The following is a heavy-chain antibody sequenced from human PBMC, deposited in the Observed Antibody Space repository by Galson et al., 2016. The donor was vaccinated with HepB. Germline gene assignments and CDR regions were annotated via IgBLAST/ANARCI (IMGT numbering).Heavy chain of an antibody. Sequence: SLRLSCASSGDTLRDYGVTGSPQAPGRGREGLAFIRNRLYSWTTESSPSLKDRFTISRDDSVNIAYLQMNSLRIEDTAIYYCGAAYISHNWKDREVWGQGTLVTVSS. J-gene: IGHJ4*02. CDR2: IRNRLYSWTT. V-gene: IGHV3-49*03. D-gene: IGHD1-20*01. CDR1: GDTLRDYG. CDR3: GAAYISHNWKDREV.